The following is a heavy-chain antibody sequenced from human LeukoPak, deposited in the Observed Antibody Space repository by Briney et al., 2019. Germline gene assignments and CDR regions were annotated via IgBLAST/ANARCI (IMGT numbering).Heavy chain of an antibody. Sequence: GASEKVSCKASGYNWDNSGIDWGRQAPGQGLEWRGWINTHNGNTKYAQQYQGRVTMTTDTSTSTVYMKLTSLRSDDTAVYFCARDTPQHLKRYDYWGQGTQVTVSS. D-gene: IGHD6-13*01. CDR1: GYNWDNSG. CDR2: INTHNGNT. J-gene: IGHJ4*02. CDR3: ARDTPQHLKRYDY. V-gene: IGHV1-18*01.